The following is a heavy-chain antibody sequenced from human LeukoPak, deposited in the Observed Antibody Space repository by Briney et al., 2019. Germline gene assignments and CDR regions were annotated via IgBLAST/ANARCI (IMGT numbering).Heavy chain of an antibody. Sequence: PSETLSLTCTVSGGSISSSSYYWGWIRQPPGKGLEWIGSIYYSGSTYYNPSLRSRVTISVDTSKNQFSLKLSSVTAADTAVYYCASTPLEWLSRYYFDYWGQGTLVTVSS. D-gene: IGHD3-3*01. CDR2: IYYSGST. CDR3: ASTPLEWLSRYYFDY. J-gene: IGHJ4*02. V-gene: IGHV4-39*01. CDR1: GGSISSSSYY.